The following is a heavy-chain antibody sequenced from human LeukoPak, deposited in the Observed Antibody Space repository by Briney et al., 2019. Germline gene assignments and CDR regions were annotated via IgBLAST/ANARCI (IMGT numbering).Heavy chain of an antibody. CDR3: ARGSYGDYDC. D-gene: IGHD4-17*01. CDR2: IYYSGST. V-gene: IGHV4-59*01. J-gene: IGHJ4*02. Sequence: SETQSLTCTVSGGSISSYYWSWIRQPPGKGLEWIGYIYYSGSTNYNPSLKSRVTISVDTPKNQFSLKLSSVTAADTAVYYCARGSYGDYDCWGQGTLVTVSS. CDR1: GGSISSYY.